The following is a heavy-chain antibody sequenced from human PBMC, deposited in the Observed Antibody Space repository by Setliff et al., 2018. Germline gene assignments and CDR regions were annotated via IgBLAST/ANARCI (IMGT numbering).Heavy chain of an antibody. J-gene: IGHJ3*02. D-gene: IGHD3-22*01. V-gene: IGHV3-21*01. CDR3: ARVGYYYDSSGYSIPHAFDI. Sequence: GESLKISCAASGFTFSSYGMNWVRQAPGKGLEWVSSISSSSSYIYYADSVKGRFTISRDNAKNSLYLQMNSLRAEDTAVYYCARVGYYYDSSGYSIPHAFDIWGQGTMVTVSS. CDR1: GFTFSSYG. CDR2: ISSSSSYI.